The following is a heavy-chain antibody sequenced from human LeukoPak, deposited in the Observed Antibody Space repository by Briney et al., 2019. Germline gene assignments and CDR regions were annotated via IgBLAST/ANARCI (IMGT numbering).Heavy chain of an antibody. Sequence: SETLSLTCTVSGGSISSYYWGWIRQPPGKGLEWIGTISYSGSTYYNPSLKSRVTLSVDTSKNQFSLKLSSVTAADTAVYYCARDGLWIQNAFDIWGQGTMVTVSS. D-gene: IGHD5-18*01. CDR3: ARDGLWIQNAFDI. CDR1: GGSISSYY. J-gene: IGHJ3*02. V-gene: IGHV4-39*07. CDR2: ISYSGST.